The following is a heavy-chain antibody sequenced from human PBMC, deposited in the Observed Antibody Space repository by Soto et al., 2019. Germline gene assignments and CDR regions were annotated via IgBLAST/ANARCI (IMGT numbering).Heavy chain of an antibody. CDR2: INPNSGDT. CDR3: ARVTGDYHYYQGLDV. Sequence: ASVKVSCKASGYTFTGYYMHWVRQAPGQGLERMGWINPNSGDTNYAQKFQGRVTMTRDTSISTAYMELSRLRSDDSAVYYCARVTGDYHYYQGLDVWGQGTTVTVSS. J-gene: IGHJ6*02. CDR1: GYTFTGYY. D-gene: IGHD3-9*01. V-gene: IGHV1-2*02.